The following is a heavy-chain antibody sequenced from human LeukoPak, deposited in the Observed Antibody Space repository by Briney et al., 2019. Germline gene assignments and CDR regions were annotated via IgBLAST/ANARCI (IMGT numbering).Heavy chain of an antibody. CDR3: ARVPCVMGYSYEWPFLSVGALWYFDP. J-gene: IGHJ2*01. Sequence: GGSLRLSCAASGFTFSSYGMHWVRQAPGQGLEWVAFIRYDGSNKYYADSVKGRFTISRDNSKNTLYLQMNSLRAEDTAVYYCARVPCVMGYSYEWPFLSVGALWYFDPWGRGSLGTV. V-gene: IGHV3-30*02. CDR1: GFTFSSYG. D-gene: IGHD5-18*01. CDR2: IRYDGSNK.